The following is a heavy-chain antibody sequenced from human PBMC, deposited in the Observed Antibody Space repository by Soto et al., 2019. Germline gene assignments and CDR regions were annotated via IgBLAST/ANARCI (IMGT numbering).Heavy chain of an antibody. CDR2: IYYSGST. J-gene: IGHJ3*02. CDR3: ARDPSDIVLVPASMHAFDI. D-gene: IGHD2-2*01. V-gene: IGHV4-31*03. CDR1: GGSISSGGYY. Sequence: QVQLQESGPGLVKPSQTLSLTCTVSGGSISSGGYYWSWIRQHPGKGLEWIGYIYYSGSTYYNPSLKSRVTISVDTSKNQFSLKLSSVTAADTAVYYCARDPSDIVLVPASMHAFDIWGQWTMVTVSS.